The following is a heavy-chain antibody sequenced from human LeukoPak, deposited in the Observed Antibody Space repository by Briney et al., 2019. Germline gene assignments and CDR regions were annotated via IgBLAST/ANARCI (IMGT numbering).Heavy chain of an antibody. CDR3: ARLSLFLGYCSSTSCSPRGWFDP. V-gene: IGHV4-39*01. CDR1: GGSISSSSYY. CDR2: IYYSGST. J-gene: IGHJ5*02. D-gene: IGHD2-2*01. Sequence: SETLSLTCTVSGGSISSSSYYWGWIRQPPGKGLEWIGSIYYSGSTYYNPSLKSRVTISVDTSKNQFSLKLSSVTAADTAVYYCARLSLFLGYCSSTSCSPRGWFDPWGQGTLVTVSS.